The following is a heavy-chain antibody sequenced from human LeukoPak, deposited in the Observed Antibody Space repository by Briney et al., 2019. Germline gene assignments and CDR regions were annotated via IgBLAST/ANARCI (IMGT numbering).Heavy chain of an antibody. J-gene: IGHJ4*02. V-gene: IGHV4-59*01. CDR2: IYYSGST. CDR3: ARAPNYYDSSGYDY. CDR1: GDSISSYY. D-gene: IGHD3-22*01. Sequence: SESLSLTCTVSGDSISSYYWSWMRQPPGKGLEWIGYIYYSGSTNYNPSLKSRVTISVDTSKNQFSPKLSSVTAADTAVYYCARAPNYYDSSGYDYWGQGTLVTVSS.